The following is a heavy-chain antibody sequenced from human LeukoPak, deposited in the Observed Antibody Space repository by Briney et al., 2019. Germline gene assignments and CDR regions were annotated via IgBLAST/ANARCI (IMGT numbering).Heavy chain of an antibody. CDR3: ARTYYYGSNWFDP. J-gene: IGHJ5*02. CDR1: GGSVSSGSYY. V-gene: IGHV4-61*01. D-gene: IGHD3-10*01. CDR2: FYYTVGT. Sequence: PSETLSLTCTVSGGSVSSGSYYWGWIRQPPGKGLAWIGYFYYTVGTNYSPSLTGRVTISVDTSKNQFSLKRGSVTAADTVVYYCARTYYYGSNWFDPWGQATLVTVSS.